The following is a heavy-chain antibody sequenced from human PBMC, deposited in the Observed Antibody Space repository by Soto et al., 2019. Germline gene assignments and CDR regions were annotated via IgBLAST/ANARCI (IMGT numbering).Heavy chain of an antibody. CDR3: ARGRGAASYGAYYGY. CDR2: MNSQTGNT. J-gene: IGHJ4*02. Sequence: QVQLVQSGAEVKKPGASVKVSCKPSGYTFIDYDINWVRQATGQGLEWMGWMNSQTGNTGYAQKFQGRVNMTRDTSISTAYMELSSLGSDDTAVYYCARGRGAASYGAYYGYWGQGTLVTVSS. CDR1: GYTFIDYD. V-gene: IGHV1-8*02. D-gene: IGHD3-10*01.